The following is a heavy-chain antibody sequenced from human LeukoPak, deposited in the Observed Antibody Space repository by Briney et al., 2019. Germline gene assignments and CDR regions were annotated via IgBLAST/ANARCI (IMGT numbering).Heavy chain of an antibody. V-gene: IGHV3-30-3*01. CDR2: ISYDGSNK. D-gene: IGHD5-18*01. CDR3: ARDLYSYGHFDY. CDR1: GFTFSNYA. J-gene: IGHJ4*02. Sequence: GRSLRLSCAASGFTFSNYAMHWVHQAPGKGLEWVAVISYDGSNKYYADSVKGRFTISRDNSKNTLYLQMNSLRAEDTAVYYCARDLYSYGHFDYWGQGTLVTVSS.